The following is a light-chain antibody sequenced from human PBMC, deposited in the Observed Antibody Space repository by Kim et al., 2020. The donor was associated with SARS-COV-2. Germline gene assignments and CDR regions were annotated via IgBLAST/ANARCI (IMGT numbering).Light chain of an antibody. CDR2: DVT. Sequence: GQSVTISCTGSSSDIGSYDYVSWYQQYPGKAPKLIIYDVTKRPSGVPDRFSGSKSANTASLTVSGLQPEDEADYYCSSYAGSNNGVFGGGTKVTVL. CDR1: SSDIGSYDY. J-gene: IGLJ3*02. CDR3: SSYAGSNNGV. V-gene: IGLV2-8*01.